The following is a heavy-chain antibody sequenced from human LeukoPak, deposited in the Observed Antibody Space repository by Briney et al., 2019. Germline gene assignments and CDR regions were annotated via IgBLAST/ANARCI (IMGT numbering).Heavy chain of an antibody. Sequence: GGSLRLSCAASGFTFSIFAMSWVRQAPGKGLEWVSAISASNGNTYYADSVRGRFTISRDNAKNSLYLQMNSLRAEDTAVYYCARDRGSGWHTFDYWGQGTLVTVSS. CDR1: GFTFSIFA. CDR3: ARDRGSGWHTFDY. D-gene: IGHD6-19*01. CDR2: ISASNGNT. J-gene: IGHJ4*02. V-gene: IGHV3-23*01.